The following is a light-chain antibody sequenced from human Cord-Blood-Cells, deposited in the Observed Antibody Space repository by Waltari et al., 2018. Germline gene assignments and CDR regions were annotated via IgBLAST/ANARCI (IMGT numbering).Light chain of an antibody. Sequence: QSVLTQPPSASGTPGQRVTISCSGISSNIGSNTVNWYQQLPGTAPKLLIYSNNRRPSGVPDRFSGSKSGTSASLAISGLQSEDEADYYCAAWDDSLNGPVFGGGTKLTVL. J-gene: IGLJ3*02. CDR2: SNN. CDR3: AAWDDSLNGPV. CDR1: SSNIGSNT. V-gene: IGLV1-44*01.